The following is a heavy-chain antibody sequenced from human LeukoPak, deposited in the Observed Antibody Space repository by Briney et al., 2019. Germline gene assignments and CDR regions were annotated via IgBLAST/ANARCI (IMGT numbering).Heavy chain of an antibody. CDR1: GFTSSRFW. CDR2: IKQDGSKK. V-gene: IGHV3-7*01. CDR3: ARDSDEGSGYYDY. J-gene: IGHJ4*02. Sequence: GGSLTHSCASSGFTSSRFWMCWVRQAPGKGLEWVANIKQDGSKKNYVGSVKGRFTISRDNTKNSLYLQMNSLRPEDTAVYYCARDSDEGSGYYDYWGQGTLVTVSS. D-gene: IGHD3-22*01.